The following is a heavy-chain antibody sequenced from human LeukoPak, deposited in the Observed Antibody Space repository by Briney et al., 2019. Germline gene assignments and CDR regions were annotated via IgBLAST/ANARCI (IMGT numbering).Heavy chain of an antibody. CDR3: AKHFYDSGSYYNVDS. CDR2: LTGSDSRT. J-gene: IGHJ4*02. V-gene: IGHV3-23*01. Sequence: GGSLRLSCAASGVIFSRYPMSWVRQAPGKGLEWVSALTGSDSRTYYADSVKGRFTISRENSKKTLYLQMNSLRADDTAVYYCAKHFYDSGSYYNVDSWGQGTLVTVSS. D-gene: IGHD3-10*01. CDR1: GVIFSRYP.